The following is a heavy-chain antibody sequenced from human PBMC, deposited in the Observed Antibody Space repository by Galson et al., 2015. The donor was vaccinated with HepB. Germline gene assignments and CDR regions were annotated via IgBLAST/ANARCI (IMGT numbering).Heavy chain of an antibody. CDR1: GFTFSSYG. CDR2: ISYDGSNT. J-gene: IGHJ4*02. CDR3: AKRIVGATVGDY. D-gene: IGHD1-26*01. Sequence: SLRLSCAASGFTFSSYGMHWVRQAPGKGLEWVAVISYDGSNTYYADSVKGRFTISRDNSKNTLYLQMNSLRAEDTAVYYCAKRIVGATVGDYWGQGTLVTVSS. V-gene: IGHV3-30*18.